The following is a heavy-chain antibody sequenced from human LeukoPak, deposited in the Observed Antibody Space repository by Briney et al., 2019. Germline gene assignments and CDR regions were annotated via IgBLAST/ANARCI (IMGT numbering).Heavy chain of an antibody. CDR3: ARGRQCDY. D-gene: IGHD4-11*01. Sequence: GGSLRLSCVASGFTFSSYAMSWVRQAPGKGLEWISFLYSGGTAFYADSVKGRFTTSRDNSKNTLYLQMNSLRADDTAMYYCARGRQCDYWGQGTLVTVSS. CDR1: GFTFSSYA. J-gene: IGHJ4*02. V-gene: IGHV3-53*01. CDR2: LYSGGTA.